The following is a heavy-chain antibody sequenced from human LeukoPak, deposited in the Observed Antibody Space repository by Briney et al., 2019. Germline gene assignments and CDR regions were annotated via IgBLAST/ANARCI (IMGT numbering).Heavy chain of an antibody. CDR1: GYTFSGNY. CDR2: MNPNSGNT. CDR3: ARAPVGYCSSTSCYLYYYYGMDV. V-gene: IGHV1-8*02. J-gene: IGHJ6*02. Sequence: GASVKVSCKASGYTFSGNYIQWVRQATGQGLEWMGWMNPNSGNTGYAQKFQGRVTMTRNTSISTAYMELSSLRSEDTAVYYCARAPVGYCSSTSCYLYYYYGMDVWGQGTTVTVSS. D-gene: IGHD2-2*01.